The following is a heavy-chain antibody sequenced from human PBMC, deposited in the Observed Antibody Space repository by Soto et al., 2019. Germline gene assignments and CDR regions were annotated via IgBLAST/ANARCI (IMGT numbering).Heavy chain of an antibody. CDR1: GYSNTRYA. Sequence: ALLKLSCKASGYSNTRYAMHWLSKAPEQRLEWMGWINAGNGNTKYSQKFQGRVTITRDTSASTAHMELSSLRSEDTAVYYCAREGGDYDILTGPDYWGQGTLVTVSS. V-gene: IGHV1-3*01. J-gene: IGHJ4*02. D-gene: IGHD3-9*01. CDR3: AREGGDYDILTGPDY. CDR2: INAGNGNT.